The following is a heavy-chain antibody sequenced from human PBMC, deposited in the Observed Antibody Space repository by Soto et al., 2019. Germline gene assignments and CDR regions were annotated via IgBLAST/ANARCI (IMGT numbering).Heavy chain of an antibody. D-gene: IGHD6-13*01. J-gene: IGHJ6*02. CDR3: ASPLRVGAASDYYYYGMDV. CDR2: IDPSDSYT. V-gene: IGHV5-10-1*01. CDR1: GYSFTSYW. Sequence: GESLKISCKGSGYSFTSYWISWVRQMPGKGLEWMGRIDPSDSYTNYSPSFQGHVTISADKSISTAYLQWSSLKASDTAMYYCASPLRVGAASDYYYYGMDVWGQGTTVTVSS.